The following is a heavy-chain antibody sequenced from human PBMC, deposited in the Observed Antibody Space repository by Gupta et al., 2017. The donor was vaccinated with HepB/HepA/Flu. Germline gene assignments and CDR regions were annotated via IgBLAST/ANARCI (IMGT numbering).Heavy chain of an antibody. D-gene: IGHD4-17*01. CDR2: INPSGGST. J-gene: IGHJ6*03. CDR3: ARGPGGLRKDYMDV. V-gene: IGHV1-46*01. Sequence: QVQLVQSGAEVKKHGASGTVSCKASGYNFTRYYMHWVRQAPGQGLEWRGIINPSGGSTSYAQKFQGRVTMTRDTSTSTVYMELSSLRSEDTAVYYCARGPGGLRKDYMDVWGKGTTVTVSS. CDR1: GYNFTRYY.